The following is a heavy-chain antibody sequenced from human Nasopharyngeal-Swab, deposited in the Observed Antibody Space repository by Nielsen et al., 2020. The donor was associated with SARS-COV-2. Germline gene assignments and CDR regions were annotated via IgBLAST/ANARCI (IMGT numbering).Heavy chain of an antibody. J-gene: IGHJ4*02. Sequence: GGSPRLSCAASGFIFSDSAIHWVRQASGKGLEWVGRIRSKGNSYATAYAASVKGRFTISRDDSKNTAYLQMNSLITEDTAVYYCTRCGGSCYTGKDYWGQGTLVTVSS. CDR3: TRCGGSCYTGKDY. V-gene: IGHV3-73*01. D-gene: IGHD2-15*01. CDR1: GFIFSDSA. CDR2: IRSKGNSYAT.